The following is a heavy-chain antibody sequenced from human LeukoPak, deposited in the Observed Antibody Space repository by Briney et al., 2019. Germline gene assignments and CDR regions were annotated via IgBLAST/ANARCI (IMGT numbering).Heavy chain of an antibody. CDR3: AREGPYGDYFDY. CDR2: ISIGSSYI. J-gene: IGHJ4*02. V-gene: IGHV3-21*01. CDR1: GFTFSSYS. D-gene: IGHD4-17*01. Sequence: GGSLRLSCAASGFTFSSYSMNWVSQAPGKGREWVSSISIGSSYINYPDSVKGRFTISRDNAKNSLYLQMNSLKAEDTAVYYCAREGPYGDYFDYWGQGTLVTVSS.